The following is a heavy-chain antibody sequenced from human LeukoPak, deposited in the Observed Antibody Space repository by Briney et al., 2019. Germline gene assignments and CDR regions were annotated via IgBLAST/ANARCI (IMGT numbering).Heavy chain of an antibody. Sequence: ASVKVSCKASGGTFSSYAISWVRQAPGQGLEWMGRIIPILGIANYAQKFQGRVTITADKSTSTAYMELSSLRSEDTAVYYCARAALAPYDSSGYSIYFGYWGQGTLVTVSS. D-gene: IGHD3-22*01. CDR2: IIPILGIA. CDR3: ARAALAPYDSSGYSIYFGY. J-gene: IGHJ4*02. V-gene: IGHV1-69*04. CDR1: GGTFSSYA.